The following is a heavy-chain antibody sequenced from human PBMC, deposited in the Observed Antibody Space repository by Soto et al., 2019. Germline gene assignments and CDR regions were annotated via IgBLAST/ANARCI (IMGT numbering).Heavy chain of an antibody. D-gene: IGHD1-26*01. CDR2: IKQDGSEK. CDR1: GLTFTTYW. V-gene: IGHV3-7*01. J-gene: IGHJ5*02. CDR3: TRNRAMFDT. Sequence: EVQLVESGGGLVQPGGSLRLSCVASGLTFTTYWMTWVRQAPGKGLEWVANIKQDGSEKYYVDSVKGRFTISRDDAENSLYLQMNNLRAEGTAVYYCTRNRAMFDTWGQGTPVTVSS.